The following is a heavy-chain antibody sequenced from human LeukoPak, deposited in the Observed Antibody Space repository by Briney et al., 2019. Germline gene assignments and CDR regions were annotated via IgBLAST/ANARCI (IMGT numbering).Heavy chain of an antibody. J-gene: IGHJ4*02. V-gene: IGHV1-46*01. D-gene: IGHD6-13*01. Sequence: ASVTVSFTASGYTFTSYYMHWVRQAPGQGLEWMGIINPSGGSTSYAQKFQGRVTMTRDTSTSTVYMELSSLRSEDTAVYYCARGGGISVAAAGLYFDYWGQGTLVTVSS. CDR1: GYTFTSYY. CDR2: INPSGGST. CDR3: ARGGGISVAAAGLYFDY.